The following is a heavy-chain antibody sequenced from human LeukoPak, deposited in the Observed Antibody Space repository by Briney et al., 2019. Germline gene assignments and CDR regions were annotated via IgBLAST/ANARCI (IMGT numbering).Heavy chain of an antibody. Sequence: GGSLRLSCAASGFTFSSYAMHWVRQAPGKGLEWVAVISYDGSNKYYADSVKGRFTISRDNSKNTLYLQMNSLRAEDTAVYYCAKDAQNYYASGSHIGTFHYWGQGTLVTVSS. D-gene: IGHD3-10*01. CDR2: ISYDGSNK. V-gene: IGHV3-30*04. CDR1: GFTFSSYA. J-gene: IGHJ4*02. CDR3: AKDAQNYYASGSHIGTFHY.